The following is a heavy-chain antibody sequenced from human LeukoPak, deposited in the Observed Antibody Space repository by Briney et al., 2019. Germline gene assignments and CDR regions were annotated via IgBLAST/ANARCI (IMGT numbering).Heavy chain of an antibody. Sequence: GRSLRLSCAASGFTFDDYAMHWVRQAPGKGLEWVSGISWNSGSMGYADSVKGRFTISRDNAKNSLYLQMNSLRAEDTALYYCAKDLDAFDIWGQGTMVTVSS. CDR3: AKDLDAFDI. CDR2: ISWNSGSM. CDR1: GFTFDDYA. J-gene: IGHJ3*02. V-gene: IGHV3-9*01.